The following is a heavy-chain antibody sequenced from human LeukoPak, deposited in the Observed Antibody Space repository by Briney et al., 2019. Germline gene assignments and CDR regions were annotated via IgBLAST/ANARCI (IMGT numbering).Heavy chain of an antibody. J-gene: IGHJ3*02. CDR1: GFTFSTYH. CDR3: ARRDDFDI. V-gene: IGHV3-48*04. Sequence: GGSLRLSCAASGFTFSTYHMNWVRQAPGKGLEWVSFISTSSSTIYYADSVKGRFTISRDNAKNSLYLQMSSLRAEDTAVYYCARRDDFDIWGQGTMVTVSS. CDR2: ISTSSSTI.